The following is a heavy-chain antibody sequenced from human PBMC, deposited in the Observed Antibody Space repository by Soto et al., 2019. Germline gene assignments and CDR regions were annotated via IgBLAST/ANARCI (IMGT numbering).Heavy chain of an antibody. CDR3: ARDRGAYGMDV. CDR2: NSAYNGNT. J-gene: IGHJ6*02. V-gene: IGHV1-18*01. Sequence: QVHLVQSGAEVKKPGASVKVSCKPSGYTFTSYGISWVQQAPGQWLEGMRWNSAYNGNTNHVQKLQGRVTMTADTATRTAYLALRSLRSDGRVRYYCARDRGAYGMDVWGQGTTVTVSS. CDR1: GYTFTSYG.